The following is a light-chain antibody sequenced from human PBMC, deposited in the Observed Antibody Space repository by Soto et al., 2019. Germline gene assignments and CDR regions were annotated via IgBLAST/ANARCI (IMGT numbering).Light chain of an antibody. CDR2: DVT. CDR3: CSYAGSYTYV. J-gene: IGLJ1*01. CDR1: SSDVGRYNF. Sequence: QSALAQPRSVSGSPGQSVTLSCTGTSSDVGRYNFVSWYQQHPDKAPALIIYDVTRRPSGVPDRFSGSKSGNTASLTISGLQAEDETDYYCCSYAGSYTYVFGTGTKATVL. V-gene: IGLV2-11*01.